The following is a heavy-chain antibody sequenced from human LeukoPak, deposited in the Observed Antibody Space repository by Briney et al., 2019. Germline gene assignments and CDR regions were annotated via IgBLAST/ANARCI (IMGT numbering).Heavy chain of an antibody. CDR3: ARSILGVGTTYYYYYYMDV. D-gene: IGHD1-1*01. V-gene: IGHV3-48*03. Sequence: GGSLRLSCAASGFTFSSYEMNWVRQAPGKGLEWVSYISSSGSTIYYADSVKGRFTIPRDNAKNSLYLQMNSLRAKDTAVYYCARSILGVGTTYYYYYYMDVWGKGTTVTVSS. CDR1: GFTFSSYE. CDR2: ISSSGSTI. J-gene: IGHJ6*03.